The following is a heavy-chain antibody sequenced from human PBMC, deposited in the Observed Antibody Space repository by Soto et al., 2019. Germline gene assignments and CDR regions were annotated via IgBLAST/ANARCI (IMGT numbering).Heavy chain of an antibody. D-gene: IGHD2-2*01. CDR3: ARDQRLYCSSTSCHHYYYYGMDV. CDR1: GGSISSGCYY. Sequence: SETLSLTCTVSGGSISSGCYYWSWIRQHPGKGLEWIGYIYYSGSTYYNPSLKSRVTISVDTSKNQFSLKLSSVTAADTAVYYCARDQRLYCSSTSCHHYYYYGMDVWGQGTTLTVSS. J-gene: IGHJ6*02. CDR2: IYYSGST. V-gene: IGHV4-31*03.